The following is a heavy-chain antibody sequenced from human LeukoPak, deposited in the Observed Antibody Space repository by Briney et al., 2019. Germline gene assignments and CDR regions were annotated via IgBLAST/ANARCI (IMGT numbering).Heavy chain of an antibody. V-gene: IGHV3-74*01. D-gene: IGHD3-3*01. CDR2: INSDGNST. J-gene: IGHJ4*02. Sequence: GGSLRLSCAASGFTFSSYWMHWVRQAPGKGLVWVSRINSDGNSTSYADSVKGRFTISRDNAKNTLYLQMNSLRAEDTAVYYCASDFWSGYYTPMGVNYWGGGTLVSVSS. CDR3: ASDFWSGYYTPMGVNY. CDR1: GFTFSSYW.